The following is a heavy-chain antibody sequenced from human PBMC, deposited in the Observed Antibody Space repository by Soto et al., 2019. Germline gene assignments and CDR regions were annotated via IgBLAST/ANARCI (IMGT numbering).Heavy chain of an antibody. V-gene: IGHV1-8*01. J-gene: IGHJ5*02. D-gene: IGHD6-19*01. CDR2: MNPNSGNT. Sequence: ASVKVSCKASGYTFTSYDINWVRQATGQGLEWMGWMNPNSGNTGYAQKSQGRVTMTRNTSISTAYMELSSLRSEDTAVYYCARDSLSSGWPFDPWGQGTLVTVSS. CDR3: ARDSLSSGWPFDP. CDR1: GYTFTSYD.